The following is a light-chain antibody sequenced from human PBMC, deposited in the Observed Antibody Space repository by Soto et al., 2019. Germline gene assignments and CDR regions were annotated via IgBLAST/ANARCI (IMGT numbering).Light chain of an antibody. J-gene: IGLJ1*01. CDR3: GSYTSSSLHV. CDR1: SSDVGGYNY. V-gene: IGLV2-14*03. CDR2: DVS. Sequence: QSVLTQPASVSGSPGQSITISCTGTSSDVGGYNYVSWYQQHPGKAPKIMIYDVSNRPSVVSNRFSGSKSGNTASLTISGLHAEYDADYYCGSYTSSSLHVFGTGTKVTVL.